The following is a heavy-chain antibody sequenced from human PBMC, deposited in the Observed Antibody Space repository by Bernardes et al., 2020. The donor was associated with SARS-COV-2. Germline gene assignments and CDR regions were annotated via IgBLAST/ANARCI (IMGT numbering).Heavy chain of an antibody. J-gene: IGHJ4*02. CDR2: INEDGSII. CDR3: ARDFGGNSDY. V-gene: IGHV3-74*01. Sequence: GGSLRLSCAASGFSVSAYWMHWVRQAPGEGLVWVSRINEDGSIINYADSVKGRFTISRDIADNMVYLQMNSLRAEDTAVYYCARDFGGNSDYWGQGTPVTVSS. D-gene: IGHD2-15*01. CDR1: GFSVSAYW.